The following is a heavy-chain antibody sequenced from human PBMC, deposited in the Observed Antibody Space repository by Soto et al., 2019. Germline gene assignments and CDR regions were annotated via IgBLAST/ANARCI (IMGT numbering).Heavy chain of an antibody. J-gene: IGHJ4*02. CDR3: AKRDGYNRIPFDY. D-gene: IGHD5-12*01. V-gene: IGHV3-30*18. CDR2: ISYDGSNK. CDR1: GFTFSGYG. Sequence: GGSLRLSCAASGFTFSGYGMHWVRQAPGKGLEWVAVISYDGSNKYYADSVKGRFTISRDNSKNTLYLQMNSLRAEDTAVYYCAKRDGYNRIPFDYWGQGTLVTVSS.